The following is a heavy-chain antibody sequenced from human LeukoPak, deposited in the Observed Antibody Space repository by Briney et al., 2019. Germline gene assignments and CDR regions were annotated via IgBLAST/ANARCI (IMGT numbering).Heavy chain of an antibody. CDR2: ISSSSSYI. D-gene: IGHD4-11*01. V-gene: IGHV3-21*01. J-gene: IGHJ4*02. Sequence: GGSLRLSCAGSGFTFSSYGMSWVRQAPGKGLEWVSSISSSSSYIYYADSVKGRFTISRDNAKNSLYLQMNSLRAEDTAVYYCARDPTSLMTTASEANYWGQGTLVTVSS. CDR3: ARDPTSLMTTASEANY. CDR1: GFTFSSYG.